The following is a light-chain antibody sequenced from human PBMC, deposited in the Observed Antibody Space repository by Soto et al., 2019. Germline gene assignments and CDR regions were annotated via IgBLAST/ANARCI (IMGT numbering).Light chain of an antibody. CDR3: QQYGSSGT. CDR1: QSVSSSS. V-gene: IGKV3-20*01. Sequence: EIVFTQSPGTLSLSPVGRATLSFRASQSVSSSSLAWYQQKPGQAPRLLIYGASNRATGIPDRFSGSGSGTDFTLTISRLEPEDFAVYYCQQYGSSGTFGQGTKVDIK. CDR2: GAS. J-gene: IGKJ1*01.